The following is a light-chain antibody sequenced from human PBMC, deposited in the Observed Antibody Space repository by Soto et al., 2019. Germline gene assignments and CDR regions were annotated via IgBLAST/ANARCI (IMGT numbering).Light chain of an antibody. CDR3: QQYSYSPLT. V-gene: IGKV1-6*01. J-gene: IGKJ4*01. CDR2: GAS. Sequence: IQMTLSPSSLSSSVGDRVTISCRASQGIGNALGWYQQKPGKPPKVLIYGASNLQSGVPPRFSGSGSGTDFTLTISRLEPEDFAVYYCQQYSYSPLTFGGGTKVDIK. CDR1: QGIGNA.